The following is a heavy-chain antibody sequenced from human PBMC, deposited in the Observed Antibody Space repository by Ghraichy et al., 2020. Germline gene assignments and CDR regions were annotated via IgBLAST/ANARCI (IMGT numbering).Heavy chain of an antibody. CDR2: IYSGGST. CDR3: ARVSPWLVGHYYYGMDV. V-gene: IGHV3-53*01. J-gene: IGHJ6*02. D-gene: IGHD6-19*01. CDR1: GFTVSSNY. Sequence: GGSLRLSCAASGFTVSSNYMSWVRQAPGKGLEWVSVIYSGGSTYYADSVKGRFTISRDNSKNTLYLQMNSLRAEDTAVYYCARVSPWLVGHYYYGMDVWGQGTTVTVSS.